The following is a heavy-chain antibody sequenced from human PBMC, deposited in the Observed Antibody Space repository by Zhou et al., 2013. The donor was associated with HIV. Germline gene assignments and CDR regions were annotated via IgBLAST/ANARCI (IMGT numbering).Heavy chain of an antibody. Sequence: QVQLQESGPRLVKPSETLSLTCTVSGDSISSSSYIWEWIRQPPGKGLEWIGSIHYSGNTNYNPSLKSRVTMSVDTSKNQFSLKLNSVTATDAAMYYCASIRGSSYFDNWGQGTLVTVSS. J-gene: IGHJ4*02. CDR2: IHYSGNT. CDR1: GDSISSSSYI. D-gene: IGHD6-6*01. CDR3: ASIRGSSYFDN. V-gene: IGHV4-39*01.